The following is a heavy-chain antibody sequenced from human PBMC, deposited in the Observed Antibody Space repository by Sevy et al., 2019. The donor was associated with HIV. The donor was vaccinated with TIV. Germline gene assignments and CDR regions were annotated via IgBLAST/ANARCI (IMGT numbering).Heavy chain of an antibody. CDR2: ISGSGGST. J-gene: IGHJ4*02. Sequence: GGSLRLSCAASGFTFSSYAMSWVRQAPGKGLEWVSAISGSGGSTYYADSVKGRFTISRDNSKNTLYLQMNSLRAEDRAVYYCAKDRGVGGYCSSTSSYTIDYWGQGTLVTVSS. V-gene: IGHV3-23*01. CDR3: AKDRGVGGYCSSTSSYTIDY. CDR1: GFTFSSYA. D-gene: IGHD2-2*02.